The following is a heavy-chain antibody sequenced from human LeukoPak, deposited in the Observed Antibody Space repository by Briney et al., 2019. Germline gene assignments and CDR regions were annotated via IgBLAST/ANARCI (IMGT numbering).Heavy chain of an antibody. Sequence: PGGSLRLSCAGSGFTFSDFALHWVRQAPGKGLEWVAVISYDGTIQYYSDSVKGRFTISRDDSKNTVYLQLSSLRHDDTGIYYCTRGRWWLPYWGQGTMVTVSS. J-gene: IGHJ4*02. D-gene: IGHD2-15*01. CDR2: ISYDGTIQ. V-gene: IGHV3-30*04. CDR3: TRGRWWLPY. CDR1: GFTFSDFA.